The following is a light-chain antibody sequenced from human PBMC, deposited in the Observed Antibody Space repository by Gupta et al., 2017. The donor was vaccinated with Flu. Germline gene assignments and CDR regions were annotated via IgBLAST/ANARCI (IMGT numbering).Light chain of an antibody. J-gene: IGLJ1*01. V-gene: IGLV2-23*01. CDR1: SSDVGSYNL. CDR3: CSYAGSSTYV. CDR2: EGS. Sequence: SITISCTGTSSDVGSYNLVSWYQQHPGKAPKHMIYEGSKRPSGVSNRFSGSKSSNTASLTISGLQAEDEADYYCCSYAGSSTYVFGTGTKVTVL.